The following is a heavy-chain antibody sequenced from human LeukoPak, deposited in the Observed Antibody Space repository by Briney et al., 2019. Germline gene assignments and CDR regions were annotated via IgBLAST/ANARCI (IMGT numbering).Heavy chain of an antibody. V-gene: IGHV6-1*01. CDR2: TYYRSKWYN. CDR3: ARDRDGLDAFDI. CDR1: GDSVSSISAA. J-gene: IGHJ3*02. D-gene: IGHD5-24*01. Sequence: SQTLSLSSAISGDSVSSISAAWNWIRQSPSRGLEWLGRTYYRSKWYNDYAVSVKSRITINPDTSKNQFSLHLNSVTPEDTAVYYCARDRDGLDAFDIWGQGTMVTVSS.